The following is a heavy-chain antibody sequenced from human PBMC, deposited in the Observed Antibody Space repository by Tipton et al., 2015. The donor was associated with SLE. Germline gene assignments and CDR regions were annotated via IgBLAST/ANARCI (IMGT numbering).Heavy chain of an antibody. CDR2: IYYTGST. D-gene: IGHD3-10*01. Sequence: TLSLTCTLSTGSIFTHYWSWIRQPPGKGLEWIGNIYYTGSTNYNPSLNSRVTISVDPSKNQFSLKLSSMTAADTAVYYCARAQNYYGSGSYHKVFDLWGQGALVTVSS. CDR1: TGSIFTHY. CDR3: ARAQNYYGSGSYHKVFDL. V-gene: IGHV4-59*11. J-gene: IGHJ4*02.